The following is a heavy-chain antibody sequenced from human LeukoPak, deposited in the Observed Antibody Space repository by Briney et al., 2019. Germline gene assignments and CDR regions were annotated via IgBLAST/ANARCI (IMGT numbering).Heavy chain of an antibody. Sequence: GESLQIPCNGSGYSFTSYWNGWVGQMPGKGLEWMGIIYPGDSDTRYSPPFQGQGTISADKSISTAYLQWSSLKASDTATYCCARPDSRGWYRIDYWGQGTLVTVSS. CDR1: GYSFTSYW. V-gene: IGHV5-51*01. D-gene: IGHD6-19*01. CDR3: ARPDSRGWYRIDY. J-gene: IGHJ4*02. CDR2: IYPGDSDT.